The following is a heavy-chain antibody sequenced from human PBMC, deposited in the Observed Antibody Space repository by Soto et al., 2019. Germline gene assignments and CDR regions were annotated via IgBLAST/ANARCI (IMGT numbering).Heavy chain of an antibody. D-gene: IGHD6-19*01. CDR1: GGTFSSYA. J-gene: IGHJ4*02. V-gene: IGHV1-69*05. CDR3: ARAVAVPADFDY. Sequence: SVKVSCKASGGTFSSYAISWVRQAPGQGLEWMGGIIPIFGTANYAQKFQGRVTITRDTSASTAYMELSSLRSEDTAVYYCARAVAVPADFDYWGPGTLVTVSS. CDR2: IIPIFGTA.